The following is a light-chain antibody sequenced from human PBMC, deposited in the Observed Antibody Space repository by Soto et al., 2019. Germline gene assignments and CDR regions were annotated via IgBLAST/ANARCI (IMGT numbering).Light chain of an antibody. J-gene: IGKJ4*01. V-gene: IGKV4-1*01. CDR3: QPSSITPHP. CDR2: WAS. CDR1: QRVLYSSNNKNY. Sequence: DIVMTQSPDSLAVSLGERATINCKSSQRVLYSSNNKNYLAWYQQKPGQPPKLLIYWASTRESGVPDRFSGSGSGTDFTLTISSLQAEDVAVYYCQPSSITPHPFGGGTKLAIK.